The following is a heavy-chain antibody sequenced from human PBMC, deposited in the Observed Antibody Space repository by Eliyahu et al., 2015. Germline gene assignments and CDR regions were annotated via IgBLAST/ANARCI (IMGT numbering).Heavy chain of an antibody. CDR3: ARYIRGNSHAFDI. CDR1: GGSISSSSYY. V-gene: IGHV4-39*01. J-gene: IGHJ3*02. CDR2: IYYSGGT. Sequence: QLQLQESGPGLVKPSETLSLTCTVSGGSISSSSYYWGWIRQPPGKGLEWIGSIYYSGGTYYNPSLKSRVTISVDTSKNQFSLKLSSVTAADTAVYYCARYIRGNSHAFDIWGQGTMVTVSS. D-gene: IGHD4-23*01.